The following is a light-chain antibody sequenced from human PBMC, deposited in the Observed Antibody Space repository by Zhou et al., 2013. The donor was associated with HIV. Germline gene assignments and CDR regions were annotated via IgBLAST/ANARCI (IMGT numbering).Light chain of an antibody. CDR2: QTS. CDR3: QQYHNWPRT. CDR1: QSISSW. V-gene: IGKV1-5*03. Sequence: DIQMTQFPSTLSASVGDRVTITCRASQSISSWLAWYQQKPGNAPKLLVYQTSYLESGVPSRFSGSGSGTEFTLTISSLQSEDFAVYYCQQYHNWPRTFGPGTKVDIK. J-gene: IGKJ3*01.